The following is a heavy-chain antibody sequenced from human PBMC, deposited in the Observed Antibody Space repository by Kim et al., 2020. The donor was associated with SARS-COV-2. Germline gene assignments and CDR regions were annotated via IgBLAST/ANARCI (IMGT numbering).Heavy chain of an antibody. J-gene: IGHJ4*02. CDR3: ARGQVSFDS. CDR2: GGDK. Sequence: GGDKYYASYVRGRFTISRDNSKNTLYLHMNSLRAQDTAVFYCARGQVSFDSWGQGTLVTVSS. V-gene: IGHV3-30*01.